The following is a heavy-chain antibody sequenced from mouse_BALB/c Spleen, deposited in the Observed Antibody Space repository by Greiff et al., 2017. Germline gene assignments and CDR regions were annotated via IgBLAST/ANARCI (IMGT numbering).Heavy chain of an antibody. CDR3: ASTRWYFDV. CDR2: ISYSGST. Sequence: ESGPGLVKPSQSLSLTCTVTGYSITSDYAWNWIRQFPGNKLEWMGYISYSGSTSYNPSLKSRISITRDTSKNQFFLQLNSVTTEDTATYYCASTRWYFDVWGAGTTVTVSS. J-gene: IGHJ1*01. CDR1: GYSITSDYA. V-gene: IGHV3-2*02.